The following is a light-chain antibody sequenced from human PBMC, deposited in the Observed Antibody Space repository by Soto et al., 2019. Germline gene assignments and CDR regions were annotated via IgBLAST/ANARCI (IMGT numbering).Light chain of an antibody. CDR3: RQYGSSPLYT. V-gene: IGKV3-20*01. CDR2: GAS. Sequence: EIVLTQSPGTLSLSPGERATLSCRASQSVSSNYLAWYQQKPGQTPRLLIYGASRRATGIPDRFSGSGSGTDFTLTISRLEPEDFAVYYCRQYGSSPLYTFGQGTRLEIK. J-gene: IGKJ2*01. CDR1: QSVSSNY.